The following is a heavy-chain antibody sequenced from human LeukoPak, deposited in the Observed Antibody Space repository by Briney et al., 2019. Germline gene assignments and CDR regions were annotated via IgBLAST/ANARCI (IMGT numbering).Heavy chain of an antibody. V-gene: IGHV3-23*01. CDR1: GFTFSSYA. CDR2: ISGNGGAT. Sequence: GGSLRLSCAASGFTFSSYAMSWVRQAPGMGLEWVSTISGNGGATYYADSVKGRFTISRDNSENTLYLQMNSLRAEDTAVYYCAKDPPSSGTTFDYWGQGTRVTVSS. J-gene: IGHJ4*02. D-gene: IGHD2/OR15-2a*01. CDR3: AKDPPSSGTTFDY.